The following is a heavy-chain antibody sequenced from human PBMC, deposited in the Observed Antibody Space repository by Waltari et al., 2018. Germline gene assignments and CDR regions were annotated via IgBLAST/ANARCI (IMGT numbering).Heavy chain of an antibody. CDR2: ISGSGCST. V-gene: IGHV3-23*04. D-gene: IGHD4-17*01. J-gene: IGHJ6*03. Sequence: EVQLVESGGGFLQPGGSLRLSCTASGFSFDTCAMSWVRQAPGKGMEWVSAISGSGCSTYYEDSVKGRFTISRDNSKNTLYLQMNNLSAEDTALYYCTKGATVTSATKYYYMDVWGKGTTVTVSS. CDR1: GFSFDTCA. CDR3: TKGATVTSATKYYYMDV.